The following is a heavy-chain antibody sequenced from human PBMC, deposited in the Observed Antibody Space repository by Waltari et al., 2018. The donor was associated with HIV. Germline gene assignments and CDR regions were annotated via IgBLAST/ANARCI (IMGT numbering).Heavy chain of an antibody. CDR1: GGSISSYY. CDR3: ARDSSGYYTY. Sequence: QVQLQESGPGLVKPSETLSLTCTVSGGSISSYYWSWIRQPPGKGLEWIGYIYYSGSTNYNPSLKSRVTISVDTSKNQFSRKLSSVTAADTAVYYCARDSSGYYTYWGQGTLVTVSS. J-gene: IGHJ4*02. D-gene: IGHD3-22*01. V-gene: IGHV4-59*01. CDR2: IYYSGST.